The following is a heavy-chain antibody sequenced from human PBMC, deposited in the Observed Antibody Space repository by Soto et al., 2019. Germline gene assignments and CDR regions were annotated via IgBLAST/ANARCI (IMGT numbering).Heavy chain of an antibody. Sequence: GGSLRLSCAASEFAFSNHGLHWVRQAPGQGLEWVAVIWCDGSQKYYADSVKGRFTISRDNSKNTLYLEMNSLKAEDTAVYYCARDQSVTAMGARYFLDGMDVWGQGTTVTVSS. J-gene: IGHJ6*02. CDR3: ARDQSVTAMGARYFLDGMDV. CDR1: EFAFSNHG. V-gene: IGHV3-30*19. D-gene: IGHD3-9*01. CDR2: IWCDGSQK.